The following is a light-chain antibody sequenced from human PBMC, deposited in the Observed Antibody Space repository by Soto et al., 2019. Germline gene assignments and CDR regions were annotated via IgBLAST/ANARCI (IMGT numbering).Light chain of an antibody. V-gene: IGKV3-11*01. J-gene: IGKJ2*01. CDR1: QGISNF. CDR3: QQRSTWPET. CDR2: DAS. Sequence: VLTQSPATLSLSPGERATLSCRASQGISNFLAWYQQRPGQAPRLLLYDASNRATGTPTRFSGRGSGTDFTLTISSLEPEDFGLYYCQQRSTWPETFGQGTKLDFK.